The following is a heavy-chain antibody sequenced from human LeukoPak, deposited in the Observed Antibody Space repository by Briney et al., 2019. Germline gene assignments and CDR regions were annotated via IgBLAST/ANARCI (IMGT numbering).Heavy chain of an antibody. V-gene: IGHV3-23*01. D-gene: IGHD6-6*01. CDR3: TTSSSSQRYFDY. J-gene: IGHJ4*02. Sequence: PGGSLRLSCAASGFTFSSYAMSWVRQAPGKGLEWVSAISGSGGSTYYADSVKGRFTISRDNSKNTLYLQMNSLKTEDTAVYYCTTSSSSQRYFDYWGQGTLVTVSS. CDR2: ISGSGGST. CDR1: GFTFSSYA.